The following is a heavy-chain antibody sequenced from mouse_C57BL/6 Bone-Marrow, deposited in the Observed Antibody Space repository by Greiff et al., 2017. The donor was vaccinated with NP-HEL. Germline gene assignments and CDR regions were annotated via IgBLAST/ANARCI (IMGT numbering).Heavy chain of an antibody. D-gene: IGHD2-4*01. V-gene: IGHV5-16*01. Sequence: EVQVVESEGGLVQPGSSMKLSCTASGFTFSDYYMAWVRQVPEKGLEWVANINYDGSSTYYLDSLKSSFIMPRDNAKNILYLQMSSLKSEDTATYYCAREGGLRRRTYAMDYWGQGTSVTVSS. J-gene: IGHJ4*01. CDR2: INYDGSST. CDR3: AREGGLRRRTYAMDY. CDR1: GFTFSDYY.